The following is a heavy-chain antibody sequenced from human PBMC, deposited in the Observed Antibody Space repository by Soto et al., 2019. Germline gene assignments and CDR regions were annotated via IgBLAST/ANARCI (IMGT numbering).Heavy chain of an antibody. Sequence: QVQLQESGPGLVKPSGTLSLTCAVSGGSISSSNWWSWVRQPPGKGLEWFGEIYHSGSTNYKPSLKSRVTISVDNSKNQFSLKLSSVTAADTAVYYCAGVVGGGSGWYYFDYWGRGTLVTVSA. J-gene: IGHJ4*02. D-gene: IGHD6-19*01. CDR1: GGSISSSNW. V-gene: IGHV4-4*02. CDR3: AGVVGGGSGWYYFDY. CDR2: IYHSGST.